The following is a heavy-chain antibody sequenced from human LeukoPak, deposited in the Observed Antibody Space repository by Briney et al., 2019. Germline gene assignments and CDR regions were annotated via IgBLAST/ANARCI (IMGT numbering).Heavy chain of an antibody. CDR2: IYYSGST. V-gene: IGHV4-59*08. CDR1: GASISNYY. D-gene: IGHD3-10*01. CDR3: ARHKGSEGYYYYGMDV. Sequence: PSETLSLTCTVSGASISNYYWNWIRQPPGKGLEWIGYIYYSGSTNYNPSLKSRVTISVDTSKNQFSLKLSSVTAADTAVYYCARHKGSEGYYYYGMDVWGQGTTVTVSS. J-gene: IGHJ6*02.